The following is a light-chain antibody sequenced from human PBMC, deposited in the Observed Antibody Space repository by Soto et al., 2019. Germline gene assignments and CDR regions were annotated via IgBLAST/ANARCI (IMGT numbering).Light chain of an antibody. CDR1: SSDVGGYNY. CDR2: EVS. V-gene: IGLV2-14*01. CDR3: SSYTSSSTPYV. Sequence: QSVLTQPASVSGSPGKSITISCTGTSSDVGGYNYVSWYQQHPGKAPKLMIYEVSNRPSGVSNRFSGSKSGNTASLTISGLQAEDEADYYCSSYTSSSTPYVFGTGTKVTVL. J-gene: IGLJ1*01.